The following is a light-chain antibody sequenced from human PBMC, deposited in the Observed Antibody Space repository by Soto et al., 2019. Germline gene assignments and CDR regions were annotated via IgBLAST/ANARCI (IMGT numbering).Light chain of an antibody. CDR3: QQSNSSPLT. Sequence: DIQVTQSPSSLSAYVVDIVTITCRASQSVSNYLHWYQQKPGEAPELLIYAASTLQSGVPSRFSGSGSGTDFTLTISSLQPEDSAAYYCQQSNSSPLTFGGGTKVDIK. CDR1: QSVSNY. V-gene: IGKV1-39*01. CDR2: AAS. J-gene: IGKJ4*01.